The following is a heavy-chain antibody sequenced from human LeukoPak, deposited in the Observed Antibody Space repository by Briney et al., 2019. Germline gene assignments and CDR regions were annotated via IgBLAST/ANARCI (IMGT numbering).Heavy chain of an antibody. J-gene: IGHJ4*02. Sequence: GGSLRLSCAAAGFTFSSYAMTWVCQAPGMGLEWVSSISEDGGGRYYADSVQGRFTISRDNSKNTLYLQMNSLRAEDTAVYYCAKQAGGTHDYCGQGTLVIVSS. V-gene: IGHV3-23*01. CDR2: ISEDGGGR. D-gene: IGHD6-13*01. CDR1: GFTFSSYA. CDR3: AKQAGGTHDY.